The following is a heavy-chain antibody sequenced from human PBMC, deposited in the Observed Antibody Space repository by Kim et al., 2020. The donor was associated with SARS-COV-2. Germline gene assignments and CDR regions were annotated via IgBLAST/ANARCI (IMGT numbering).Heavy chain of an antibody. D-gene: IGHD3-22*01. CDR2: ISSSSSYI. V-gene: IGHV3-21*01. Sequence: GGSLRLSCATSGFTFSSYSMNWVRQAPGKGLEWVSSISSSSSYIYYADSVKGRFTISRDNAKNSLYLQMNSLRAEDTAVYYCASLENYYDSSGYPGSGLYGMVGWGQGTTVTVSS. J-gene: IGHJ6*02. CDR3: ASLENYYDSSGYPGSGLYGMVG. CDR1: GFTFSSYS.